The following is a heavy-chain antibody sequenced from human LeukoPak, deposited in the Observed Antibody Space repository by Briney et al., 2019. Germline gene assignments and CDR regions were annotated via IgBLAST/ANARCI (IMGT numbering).Heavy chain of an antibody. CDR1: GGSISSYY. Sequence: PSETLSLTCTVSGGSISSYYWSWIRQPPGKGLEWIGYIYYSGSTNYNPSLKSRVTISVDTSKNQFSLKLSSVTAADTAVYYCASGDYYCSSTSCWRPLDYWGQGTLVTVSS. CDR3: ASGDYYCSSTSCWRPLDY. D-gene: IGHD2-2*01. CDR2: IYYSGST. J-gene: IGHJ4*02. V-gene: IGHV4-59*01.